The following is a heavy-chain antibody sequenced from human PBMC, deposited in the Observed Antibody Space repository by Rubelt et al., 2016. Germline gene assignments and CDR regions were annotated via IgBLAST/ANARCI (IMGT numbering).Heavy chain of an antibody. V-gene: IGHV3-21*01. Sequence: EVQLVESGGGLVKPGGSLRLSCAASGFTFSSYSMNWVRQAPGKGLEWVSSISSSSSYIYYADSVKGRFTISRDNAKNSLYLQRNSLRAEDTAVYYCASWVNDNGGPAVRGDYWGQGTLVTVSS. CDR1: GFTFSSYS. CDR3: ASWVNDNGGPAVRGDY. J-gene: IGHJ4*02. D-gene: IGHD4-23*01. CDR2: ISSSSSYI.